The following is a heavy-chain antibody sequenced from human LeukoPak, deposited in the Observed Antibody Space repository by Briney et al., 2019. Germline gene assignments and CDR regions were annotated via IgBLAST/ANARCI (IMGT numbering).Heavy chain of an antibody. CDR3: AKKRSYGSGSYYFDY. CDR1: GFTFSSYA. D-gene: IGHD3-10*01. CDR2: ISGSGGST. J-gene: IGHJ4*02. Sequence: GGSLRLSCAASGFTFSSYAMSWVRQAPGKGLEWVSAISGSGGSTYYADSVKGRFTTSRDNSKNTLYLQMNSLRAEDTAVYYCAKKRSYGSGSYYFDYWGQGTLVTVSS. V-gene: IGHV3-23*01.